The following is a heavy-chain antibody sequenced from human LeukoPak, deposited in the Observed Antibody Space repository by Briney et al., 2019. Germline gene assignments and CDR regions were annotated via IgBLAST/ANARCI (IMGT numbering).Heavy chain of an antibody. V-gene: IGHV3-30*02. CDR3: AKEITISNWFDP. CDR1: GFTFSSYG. Sequence: GGSLRLSCAASGFTFSSYGMHWVRQAPGKGLEWVAFIRYDGSNKYYADSVKGRFTISRDNSKNTLYLQMNSQRAEDTAVYYCAKEITISNWFDPWGQGTLVTVSS. J-gene: IGHJ5*02. CDR2: IRYDGSNK. D-gene: IGHD3-3*01.